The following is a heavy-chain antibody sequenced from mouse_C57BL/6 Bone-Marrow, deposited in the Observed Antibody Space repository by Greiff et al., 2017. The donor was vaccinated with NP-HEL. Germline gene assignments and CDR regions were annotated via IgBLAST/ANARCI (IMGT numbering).Heavy chain of an antibody. J-gene: IGHJ4*01. CDR2: IYPRSGNT. CDR3: ARSAYAMDY. CDR1: GYTFTSYG. V-gene: IGHV1-81*01. Sequence: VMLVESGAELARPGASVKLSCKASGYTFTSYGISWVKQRTGQGLEWIGEIYPRSGNTYYNEKFKGKATLTADKSSSTAYMELRSLTSEDSAVYFCARSAYAMDYWGQGTSVTVSS.